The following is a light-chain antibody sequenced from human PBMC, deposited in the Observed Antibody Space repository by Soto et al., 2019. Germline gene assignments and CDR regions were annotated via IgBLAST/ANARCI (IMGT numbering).Light chain of an antibody. CDR1: ETVRNNY. V-gene: IGKV3-20*01. J-gene: IGKJ4*01. CDR2: GAT. Sequence: EIVLTQSPGTLSVPLGETATLPCRASETVRNNYVAWYQQKPGQAPRLLIYGATNRAAGVSDNFSGGGSGTDFTLTIFSLEPEDIAIYICQQYGSSPPTFGGGTKVDIK. CDR3: QQYGSSPPT.